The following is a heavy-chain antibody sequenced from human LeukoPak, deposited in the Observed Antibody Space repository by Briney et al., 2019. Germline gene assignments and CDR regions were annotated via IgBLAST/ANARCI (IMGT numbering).Heavy chain of an antibody. CDR2: ISGSGGST. D-gene: IGHD2-2*01. V-gene: IGHV3-23*01. J-gene: IGHJ3*02. CDR1: GFTFSSYA. CDR3: EATGGYCSSTSCPEAFDI. Sequence: GGSLRLSCAASGFTFSSYAMSWVRQAPGKGLEWVSAISGSGGSTYYADSVKGRFTISRDNSKNTLYLQMNSLRAEDTAVYYCEATGGYCSSTSCPEAFDIWGQGTMVTVSS.